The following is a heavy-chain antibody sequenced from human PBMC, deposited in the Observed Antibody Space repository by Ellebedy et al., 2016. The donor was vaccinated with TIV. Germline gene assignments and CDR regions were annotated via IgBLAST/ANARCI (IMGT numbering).Heavy chain of an antibody. Sequence: GESLKISCAASGFTFSSFGMSWVRQAPGKGLAWVSSFSRSGERTYYADSVKGRFTISRDNSKNTLYLQMNSLRSEDTAVYYCAKVGGTTVTTHLPGHDGFDLWGPGTMVTVS. CDR1: GFTFSSFG. V-gene: IGHV3-23*01. J-gene: IGHJ3*01. CDR3: AKVGGTTVTTHLPGHDGFDL. D-gene: IGHD4-17*01. CDR2: FSRSGERT.